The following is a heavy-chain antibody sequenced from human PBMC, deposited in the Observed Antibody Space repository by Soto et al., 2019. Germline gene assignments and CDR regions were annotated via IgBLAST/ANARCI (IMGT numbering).Heavy chain of an antibody. CDR3: AKGGAYCGGDCTRAY. J-gene: IGHJ4*02. D-gene: IGHD2-21*02. V-gene: IGHV3-23*01. Sequence: EVQLLESGGGLVQPGGSLRLSCAASGFTFTSFAMAWVRQAPGKGLEWVSGISATGGSTHYADSVKGRFTISRDNSRNTVYLQMNSLRAEDTAVYYCAKGGAYCGGDCTRAYWGKGTLVTVSS. CDR1: GFTFTSFA. CDR2: ISATGGST.